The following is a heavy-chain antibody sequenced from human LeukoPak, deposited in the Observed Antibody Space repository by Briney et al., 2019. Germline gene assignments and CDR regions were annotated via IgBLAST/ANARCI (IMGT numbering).Heavy chain of an antibody. CDR2: INTNTGNP. Sequence: ASVKVSCKASGYTFTSYGISWVRQAPGQGLEWMGWINTNTGNPTYAQGFTGRFVFSLDTSVSTAYLQISSLKAEDTAVYYCARVAVGVLGEPDAFDIWGQGTMVTVSS. CDR1: GYTFTSYG. CDR3: ARVAVGVLGEPDAFDI. V-gene: IGHV7-4-1*02. D-gene: IGHD1-26*01. J-gene: IGHJ3*02.